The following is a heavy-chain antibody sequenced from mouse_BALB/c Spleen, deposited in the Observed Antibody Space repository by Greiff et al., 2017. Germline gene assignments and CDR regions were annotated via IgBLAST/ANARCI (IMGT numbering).Heavy chain of an antibody. CDR1: GYTFTSYW. J-gene: IGHJ4*01. V-gene: IGHV1-69*02. CDR2: IYPSDSYT. Sequence: QVQLQQPGAELVRPGASVKLSCKASGYTFTSYWINWVKQRPGLGLEWIGNIYPSDSYTNYNQKFKDKATLTVDKSSSTAYMQLSSPTSEDSAVYYCTRGGAMDYWGQGTSVTVSS. CDR3: TRGGAMDY.